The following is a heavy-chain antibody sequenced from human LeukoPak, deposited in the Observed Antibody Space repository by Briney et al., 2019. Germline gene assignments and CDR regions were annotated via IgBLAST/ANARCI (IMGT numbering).Heavy chain of an antibody. D-gene: IGHD2-2*01. J-gene: IGHJ6*02. CDR3: ARLGSYCFSASCYSGMDV. Sequence: SETLSLTCTVSGGSISSYYWSWIRQPPGKGLEWIGSIYFSGSTYCNPSLKSRVTISVDTTKNQFSLQLSSMTAADTAVYYCARLGSYCFSASCYSGMDVWGQGTTVTVSS. CDR1: GGSISSYY. CDR2: IYFSGST. V-gene: IGHV4-59*08.